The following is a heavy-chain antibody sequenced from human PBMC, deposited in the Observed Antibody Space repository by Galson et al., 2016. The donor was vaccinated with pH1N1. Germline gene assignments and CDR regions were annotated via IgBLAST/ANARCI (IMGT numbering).Heavy chain of an antibody. CDR2: MIPILGLS. CDR3: ARARGHAAMDPFDF. CDR1: GGTFTSYT. Sequence: SVKVSCKASGGTFTSYTITWVRQAPGQGLEWMGRMIPILGLSNYAQKFQGRVTITADKSRSTAYMELSSLKSEDTAVYFRARARGHAAMDPFDFWGQGTLVTVSS. V-gene: IGHV1-69*02. J-gene: IGHJ4*02. D-gene: IGHD5-18*01.